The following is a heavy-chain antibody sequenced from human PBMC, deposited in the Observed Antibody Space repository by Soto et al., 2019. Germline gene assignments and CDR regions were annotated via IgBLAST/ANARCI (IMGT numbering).Heavy chain of an antibody. J-gene: IGHJ5*02. CDR3: ARNWQLQP. Sequence: ASVKVSCKASGYMFTNYGISWVRQAPGQGLHWMGWISAHNGDTNYAYNLRGRVTMTIDTFTRRASMGLRGLSYEDTGMDWWARNWQLQPWGQGTLVTVSS. D-gene: IGHD1-7*01. CDR2: ISAHNGDT. V-gene: IGHV1-18*04. CDR1: GYMFTNYG.